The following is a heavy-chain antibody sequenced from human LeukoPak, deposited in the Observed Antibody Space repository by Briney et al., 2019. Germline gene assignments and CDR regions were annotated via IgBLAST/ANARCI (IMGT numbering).Heavy chain of an antibody. CDR1: GFTFSSYA. CDR3: ANRGYSYGYGWFDP. J-gene: IGHJ5*02. CDR2: ISGSGGST. Sequence: GGSLRLSCAASGFTFSSYAMRWVRQAPGKGLEWVSAISGSGGSTYYADPVKGRFTISRDNSKNTLYLQMNSLRAEDTAVYYCANRGYSYGYGWFDPWGQGTLVTVSS. D-gene: IGHD5-18*01. V-gene: IGHV3-23*01.